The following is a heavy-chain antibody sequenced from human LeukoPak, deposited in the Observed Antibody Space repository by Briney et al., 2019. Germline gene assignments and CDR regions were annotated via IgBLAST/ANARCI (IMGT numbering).Heavy chain of an antibody. V-gene: IGHV4-39*01. CDR2: VYYSGST. D-gene: IGHD3-16*01. J-gene: IGHJ4*02. CDR1: GGSMSSSSYY. CDR3: TRRGGGPFDC. Sequence: PSETLSLTCTVSGGSMSSSSYYWGWIRQPPGKGLEWIGAVYYSGSTYYNPSLQSRVTISADTSKNQFSLNLNSVTAADTAVYYCTRRGGGPFDCWGQETLVTVSS.